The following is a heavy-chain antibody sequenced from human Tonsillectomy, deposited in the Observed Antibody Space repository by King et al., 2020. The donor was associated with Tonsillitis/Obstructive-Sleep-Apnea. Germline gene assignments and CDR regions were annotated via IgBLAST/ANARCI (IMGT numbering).Heavy chain of an antibody. J-gene: IGHJ6*03. CDR2: INPSGGST. CDR3: ARELHHIAARPSYYYYYYMDV. Sequence: VQLVESGAEVKKPGASVKVSCKASGYTFTSYYMHWVRQAPGQGLEWMGIINPSGGSTSYAQKFQGRVTMTRDTSTSTVYMELSSLRSEDTAVYYCARELHHIAARPSYYYYYYMDVWGKGTTVTVSS. V-gene: IGHV1-46*01. D-gene: IGHD6-6*01. CDR1: GYTFTSYY.